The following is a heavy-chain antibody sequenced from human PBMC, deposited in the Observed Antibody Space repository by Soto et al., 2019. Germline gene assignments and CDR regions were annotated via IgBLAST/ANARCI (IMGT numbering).Heavy chain of an antibody. CDR1: GFTFSSYG. CDR2: IWYDGSNK. Sequence: GGSLRLSCAASGFTFSSYGMHWVRQAPGKGLEWVAVIWYDGSNKYYADSVKGRFTISRDNSKNTLYLQMNSLRAEDTAVYYCARGTDYYDSSGYTDYFDYWGQGTLVTVSS. V-gene: IGHV3-33*01. D-gene: IGHD3-22*01. CDR3: ARGTDYYDSSGYTDYFDY. J-gene: IGHJ4*02.